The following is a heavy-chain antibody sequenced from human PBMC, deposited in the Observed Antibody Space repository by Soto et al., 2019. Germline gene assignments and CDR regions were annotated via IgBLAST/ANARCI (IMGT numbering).Heavy chain of an antibody. Sequence: SETLSLTCIVSGGSISSGGYYWSWVRQYPGKGLECIGYIYYSGSTYYNPSLETRVTISLDTSKNQFSLNLSSVTAADTALYYCARETSWAFDIWGQGTMVTVSS. D-gene: IGHD6-6*01. J-gene: IGHJ3*02. V-gene: IGHV4-31*03. CDR3: ARETSWAFDI. CDR2: IYYSGST. CDR1: GGSISSGGYY.